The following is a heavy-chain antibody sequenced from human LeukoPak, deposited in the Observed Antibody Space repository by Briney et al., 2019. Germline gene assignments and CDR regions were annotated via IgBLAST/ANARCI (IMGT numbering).Heavy chain of an antibody. CDR2: FCLYVGTT. V-gene: IGHV3-21*04. D-gene: IGHD3-10*01. CDR1: ALTFSSYW. Sequence: GGSLRLSCEASALTFSSYWMSWVRQAPGEGLEWVSSFCLYVGTTHYADSVKGRFTISRANTNNSLYPQMNSLRAEDTAVYYCARGMGGDYGSGTFLDLWGQGNMVTVSS. CDR3: ARGMGGDYGSGTFLDL. J-gene: IGHJ5*02.